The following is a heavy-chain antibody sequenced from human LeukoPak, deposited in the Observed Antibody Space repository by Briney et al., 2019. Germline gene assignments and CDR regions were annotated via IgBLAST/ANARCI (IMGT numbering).Heavy chain of an antibody. CDR2: INHSGST. CDR1: GGSISSGASD. D-gene: IGHD3-10*01. CDR3: ASRPGDYSNEKWFDP. Sequence: SQTLSLTCTVSGGSISSGASDWGWIRQHPKRGLEWVGYINHSGSTYYNPSLKSRLTIAVDTSKNQFSLKLSSVTAADTAVYYCASRPGDYSNEKWFDPWGQGTLVTVSS. J-gene: IGHJ5*02. V-gene: IGHV4-31*03.